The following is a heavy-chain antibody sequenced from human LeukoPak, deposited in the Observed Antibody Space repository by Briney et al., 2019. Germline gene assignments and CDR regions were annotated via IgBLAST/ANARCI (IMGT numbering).Heavy chain of an antibody. J-gene: IGHJ3*02. CDR1: GGTFSSYA. D-gene: IGHD3-22*01. CDR3: ARVGDYYDSSGYYQDDAFDI. V-gene: IGHV1-69*13. Sequence: GASVKVSCKASGGTFSSYAISWVRQAPGQGLEWMGGIIPIFGTANYAQKFQGRVTITADESTSTAYMELSSLRSEDTAVYYCARVGDYYDSSGYYQDDAFDIWGQGRMVTVSS. CDR2: IIPIFGTA.